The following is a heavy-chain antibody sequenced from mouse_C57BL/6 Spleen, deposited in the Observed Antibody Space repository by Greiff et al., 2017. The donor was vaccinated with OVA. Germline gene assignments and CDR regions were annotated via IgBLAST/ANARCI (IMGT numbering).Heavy chain of an antibody. J-gene: IGHJ2*01. CDR2: INYDGSST. D-gene: IGHD3-2*02. V-gene: IGHV5-16*01. Sequence: EVKVVESEGGLVQPGSSMKLSCTASGFTFSDYYMAWVRQVPEKGLEWVANINYDGSSTYYLDSLKSRFIISRDNAKNILYLQMSSLKSEDTATYYCARGTAQAPDYWGQGTTLTVSS. CDR1: GFTFSDYY. CDR3: ARGTAQAPDY.